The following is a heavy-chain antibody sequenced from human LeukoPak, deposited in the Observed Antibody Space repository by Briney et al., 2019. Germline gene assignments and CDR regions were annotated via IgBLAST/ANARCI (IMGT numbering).Heavy chain of an antibody. CDR2: INWNGGST. CDR3: ARAGYTYVSPMTDY. J-gene: IGHJ4*02. D-gene: IGHD5-18*01. V-gene: IGHV3-20*04. Sequence: GGSLGLSCAASGFTFSDDWMIWVRQAPGKGLEWVSGINWNGGSTGYADSVKGRFTTSRDNAKNSLYLQMNSLRAEDTALYYCARAGYTYVSPMTDYWGQGTLVTVSS. CDR1: GFTFSDDW.